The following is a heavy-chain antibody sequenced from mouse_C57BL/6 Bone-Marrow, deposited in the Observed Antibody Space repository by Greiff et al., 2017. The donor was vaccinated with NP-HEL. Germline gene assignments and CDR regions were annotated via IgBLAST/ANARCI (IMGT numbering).Heavy chain of an antibody. CDR3: ARNTVGEGHYYAMDY. V-gene: IGHV3-6*01. D-gene: IGHD1-1*01. CDR2: ISYDGSN. Sequence: VQLKESGPGLVKPSQSLSLTCSVTGYSITSGYYWNWIRQFPGNKLEWMGYISYDGSNNYNPYLKNRISITRDTSKNQFFLKLNSVTTEDTATYYCARNTVGEGHYYAMDYWGQGTSVTVSS. CDR1: GYSITSGYY. J-gene: IGHJ4*01.